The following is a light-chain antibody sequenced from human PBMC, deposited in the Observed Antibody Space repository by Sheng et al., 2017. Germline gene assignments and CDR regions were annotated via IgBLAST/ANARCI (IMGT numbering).Light chain of an antibody. V-gene: IGKV3-15*01. J-gene: IGKJ4*01. CDR2: GAS. CDR3: QQYHSWPPLT. CDR1: QSISSN. Sequence: EIVMTQSPATLSVSPGERATLSCRASQSISSNYLAWYQQKPGQAPSLLIYGASTRATGIPARFSGSGSGTEFTLTISNLQSQDVAVYYCQQYHSWPPLTFGGGTKVEIK.